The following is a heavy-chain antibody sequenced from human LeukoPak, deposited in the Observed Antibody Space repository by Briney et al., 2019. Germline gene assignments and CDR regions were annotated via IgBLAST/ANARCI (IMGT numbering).Heavy chain of an antibody. J-gene: IGHJ5*02. Sequence: SETLSLTCIVSGGSINTYYWSWIRQPPGKGLEWIGYIYYDGSTNYNSSLKSRVTISVDTSKNQFSLKLSSVTAADTAVYYCARRHSSSHKINWFDPWGQGTLVTVSS. CDR3: ARRHSSSHKINWFDP. V-gene: IGHV4-59*01. D-gene: IGHD6-13*01. CDR1: GGSINTYY. CDR2: IYYDGST.